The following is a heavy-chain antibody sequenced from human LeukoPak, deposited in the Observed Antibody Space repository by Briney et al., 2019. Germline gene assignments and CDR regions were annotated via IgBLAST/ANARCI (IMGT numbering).Heavy chain of an antibody. CDR1: GFTFSGSA. CDR3: TRGPPAGSYYYYYCMDV. J-gene: IGHJ6*03. Sequence: GGSLRLSCAASGFTFSGSAMHWVRQASGKGLEWVGRIRSKANSYATAYAASVKGRFTISRDDSKNTAYLQMNSLKTEDTAVYYCTRGPPAGSYYYYYCMDVWGKGTTVTVSS. CDR2: IRSKANSYAT. V-gene: IGHV3-73*01.